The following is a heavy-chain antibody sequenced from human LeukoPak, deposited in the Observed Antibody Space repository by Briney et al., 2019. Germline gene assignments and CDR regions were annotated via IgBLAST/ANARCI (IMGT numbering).Heavy chain of an antibody. CDR2: IEQDGSEK. D-gene: IGHD3-9*01. CDR3: AREGRYFDWLPYDDAFDI. V-gene: IGHV3-7*01. CDR1: GFTFSSYW. J-gene: IGHJ3*02. Sequence: GGSLRLSCAASGFTFSSYWMSWVRQAPGKGLEWVANIEQDGSEKYYVDSVKGRFTISRDNAKNSLYLQMNSLRAEDTAVYYCAREGRYFDWLPYDDAFDIWGQGTMVTVSS.